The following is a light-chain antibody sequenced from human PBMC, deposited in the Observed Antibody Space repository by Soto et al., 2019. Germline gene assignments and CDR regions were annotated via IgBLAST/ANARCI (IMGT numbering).Light chain of an antibody. V-gene: IGKV3-15*01. CDR3: QQYNDWPLT. CDR1: QSVSSN. Sequence: EIVMTQSPATLSVSPGERVTLSCRASQSVSSNFAWYQQKPGQAPRLLIYGASTRATGIPARFSGSGSGTEFTHTISSLQSEDFAVYYCQQYNDWPLTFCGGTKVEI. CDR2: GAS. J-gene: IGKJ4*01.